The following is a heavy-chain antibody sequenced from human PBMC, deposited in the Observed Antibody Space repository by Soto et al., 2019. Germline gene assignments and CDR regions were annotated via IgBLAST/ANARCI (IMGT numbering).Heavy chain of an antibody. V-gene: IGHV3-11*01. J-gene: IGHJ4*02. CDR1: GFTFSSYW. CDR3: ARVGPPSDY. Sequence: PGGSLRLSCAASGFTFSSYWMSWIRQAPGKGLEWVSYISYSGTRIYYADSVKGRFTISRDNAKNSLYLQMNSLRAEDTAVYYCARVGPPSDYWGQGTLVTVSS. CDR2: ISYSGTRI.